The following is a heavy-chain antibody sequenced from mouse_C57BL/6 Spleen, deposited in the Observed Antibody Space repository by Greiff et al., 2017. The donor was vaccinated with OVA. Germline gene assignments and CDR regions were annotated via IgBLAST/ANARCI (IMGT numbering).Heavy chain of an antibody. V-gene: IGHV5-9-1*02. CDR2: ISSGGDYI. CDR3: TRDNYGSSYGWYFDV. D-gene: IGHD1-1*01. J-gene: IGHJ1*03. Sequence: EVQVVESGEGLVKPGGSLKLSCAASGFTFSSYAMSWVRQTPEKRLEWVAYISSGGDYIYYADTVKGRFTISRDNARNTLYLQMSSLKSEDTAMYYCTRDNYGSSYGWYFDVWGTGTTVTVSS. CDR1: GFTFSSYA.